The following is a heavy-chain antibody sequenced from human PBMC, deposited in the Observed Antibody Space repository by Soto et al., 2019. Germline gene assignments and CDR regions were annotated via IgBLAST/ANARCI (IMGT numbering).Heavy chain of an antibody. CDR3: ATQTISYTWGV. CDR2: LSRGDER. V-gene: IGHV4-4*02. Sequence: QVQLQESGPGLVKPSATLSLTCTVSGAPITTTKWWAWVRLPPGKGLEWIGELSRGDERSSNPSLEGRFTMSLDKSNNHFSLKLTSVTAAYTAIYYCATQTISYTWGVWGRGTSVTVSS. D-gene: IGHD3-16*01. J-gene: IGHJ6*02. CDR1: GAPITTTKW.